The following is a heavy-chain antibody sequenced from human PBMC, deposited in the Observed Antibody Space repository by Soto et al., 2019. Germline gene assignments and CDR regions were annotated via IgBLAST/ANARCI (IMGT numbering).Heavy chain of an antibody. CDR3: ARSYYDSTGFPVDP. Sequence: QMQLQASGPGLVKPSETLSLTCNVSGASVSHGYWSWIRQHPGKGLEWIGFMYFGGSFNYNPSLTSRAPISVETSMTQSSRKLPSVTASDTAGYYCARSYYDSTGFPVDPWGQGTLVTVSS. V-gene: IGHV4-59*02. CDR2: MYFGGSF. D-gene: IGHD3-22*01. J-gene: IGHJ5*02. CDR1: GASVSHGY.